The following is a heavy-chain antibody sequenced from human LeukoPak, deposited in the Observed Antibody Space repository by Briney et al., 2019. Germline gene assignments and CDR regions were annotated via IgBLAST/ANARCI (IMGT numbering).Heavy chain of an antibody. CDR3: ARNRHYYYVDV. Sequence: WASVKVSCKASGYTFTSYYMHWVRQAPGQGLEWMGIINPSGGSTSYAQKFQGRVTMTRDMSTRTVYMELSSLRSEDTAVYYCARNRHYYYVDVWGKGTTVTVSS. D-gene: IGHD1-14*01. CDR1: GYTFTSYY. J-gene: IGHJ6*03. V-gene: IGHV1-46*01. CDR2: INPSGGST.